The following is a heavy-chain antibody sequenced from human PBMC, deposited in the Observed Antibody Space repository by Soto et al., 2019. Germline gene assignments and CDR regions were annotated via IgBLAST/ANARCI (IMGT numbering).Heavy chain of an antibody. J-gene: IGHJ5*02. CDR2: IIPIFGTA. CDR1: GGTFSSYA. Sequence: QVQLVQSGAEVKKPGSSVKVSCKASGGTFSSYAISWVRQAPGQGLEWMGGIIPIFGTANYAQKFQGRVTITADEAASTAYMERRSRRSEDTAVYYCARDLVGGSYPKQNNWFDPWGQGTLVTVFS. V-gene: IGHV1-69*01. D-gene: IGHD1-26*01. CDR3: ARDLVGGSYPKQNNWFDP.